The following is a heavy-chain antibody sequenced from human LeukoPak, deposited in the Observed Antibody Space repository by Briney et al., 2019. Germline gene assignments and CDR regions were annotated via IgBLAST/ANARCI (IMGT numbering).Heavy chain of an antibody. CDR1: GYTFTSYA. D-gene: IGHD3-3*01. V-gene: IGHV7-4-1*02. CDR3: ARSMLTYYDFWSGYYDY. Sequence: ASVTVSCEASGYTFTSYAMNWVRQAPGQGLEWMGWINTNTGNPTYAQGFTGRFVFSLDTPVSTAYLQISSLKAEDTAVYYCARSMLTYYDFWSGYYDYWGQGTLVTVSS. J-gene: IGHJ4*02. CDR2: INTNTGNP.